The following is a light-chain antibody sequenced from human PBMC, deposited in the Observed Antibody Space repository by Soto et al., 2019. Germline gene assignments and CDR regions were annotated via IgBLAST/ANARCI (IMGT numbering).Light chain of an antibody. V-gene: IGLV1-51*01. CDR3: GTWDTSLNGPYV. Sequence: QSVLTQPPSVSAAPGQMVTISFSGSSSTIGNSYVSWYQQLPGAAPKLLIYDNDKRPSGIPDRFSGSKSGTSATLAITGLQTGDEADYYCGTWDTSLNGPYVFGTGTKVTVL. J-gene: IGLJ1*01. CDR1: SSTIGNSY. CDR2: DND.